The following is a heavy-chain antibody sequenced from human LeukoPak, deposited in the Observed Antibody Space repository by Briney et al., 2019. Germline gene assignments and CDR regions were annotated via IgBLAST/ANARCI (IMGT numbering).Heavy chain of an antibody. D-gene: IGHD6-19*01. CDR3: AKGSRLAVAGTYYYYGMDV. CDR2: ISGSGGSK. J-gene: IGHJ6*02. V-gene: IGHV3-23*01. Sequence: GGSLRLSCAASGFTFSSYAMSWVRQAPGKGLEWVAAISGSGGSKYYADSVKGRFTISRDNSKNTLYLQMNSLRAEDTAVYYCAKGSRLAVAGTYYYYGMDVWGQGTTVTVSS. CDR1: GFTFSSYA.